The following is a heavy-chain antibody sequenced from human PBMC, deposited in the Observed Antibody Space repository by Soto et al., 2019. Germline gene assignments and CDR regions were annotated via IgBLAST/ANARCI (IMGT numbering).Heavy chain of an antibody. CDR1: GFTFSSYA. CDR3: AKFLGLALYRYYYYYGMDV. J-gene: IGHJ6*02. D-gene: IGHD2-2*02. CDR2: ITCSGGST. V-gene: IGHV3-23*01. Sequence: EVQLLESGGGLVQPGGSLRLSCAASGFTFSSYAMSWVRQAPGKGLEWVSAITCSGGSTYYADSVKGRFTISRDNSKNTLYLQMNSLRPEDTAVYYCAKFLGLALYRYYYYYGMDVWGQGTTVTVSS.